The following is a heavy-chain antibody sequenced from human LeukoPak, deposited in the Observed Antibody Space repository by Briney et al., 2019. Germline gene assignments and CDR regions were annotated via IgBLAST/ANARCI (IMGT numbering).Heavy chain of an antibody. V-gene: IGHV3-9*01. D-gene: IGHD6-13*01. Sequence: PGRSLRLSCAASGFTFDDYAMHWVRQAPGKGLEWVSGISWNSGSIGYADSVKGRFTISRDNAKNSLYLQMNSLRAEDTALYYCAKDISSGIAAAGGYWGQGTLVTVSS. CDR2: ISWNSGSI. CDR1: GFTFDDYA. CDR3: AKDISSGIAAAGGY. J-gene: IGHJ4*02.